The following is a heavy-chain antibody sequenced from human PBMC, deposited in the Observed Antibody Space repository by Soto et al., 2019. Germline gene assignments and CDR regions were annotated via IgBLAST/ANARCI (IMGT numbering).Heavy chain of an antibody. D-gene: IGHD3-22*01. J-gene: IGHJ4*02. CDR1: GFPFSAYV. V-gene: IGHV3-23*01. CDR3: AKARFDSRGTFFRVGFYDV. CDR2: ISGSGDPT. Sequence: EVQLLESGGDLVQPGGSLRLSCAASGFPFSAYVMTWVRRAPGRGLEWISAISGSGDPTYYAESVKGRFTISRDTSRNTLYLKMNNLTVEDTAVYSCAKARFDSRGTFFRVGFYDVWGRGTLVTVST.